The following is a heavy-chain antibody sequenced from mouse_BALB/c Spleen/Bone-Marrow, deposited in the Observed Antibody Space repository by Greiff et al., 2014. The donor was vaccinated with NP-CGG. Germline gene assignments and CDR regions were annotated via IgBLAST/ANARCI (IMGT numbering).Heavy chain of an antibody. V-gene: IGHV2-3*01. D-gene: IGHD2-10*02. J-gene: IGHJ4*01. CDR1: GFSLTSYG. Sequence: VQLQQSGPGLVAPSQSLSITCTVSGFSLTSYGVSWVRQSPGKGLEWLGVIWGDGSTNYHSALISRLSISKDNSKSQLLLKLNSLQTDDTATYYCAKGEYAKRYYAMDYWGQGTSVTVSS. CDR2: IWGDGST. CDR3: AKGEYAKRYYAMDY.